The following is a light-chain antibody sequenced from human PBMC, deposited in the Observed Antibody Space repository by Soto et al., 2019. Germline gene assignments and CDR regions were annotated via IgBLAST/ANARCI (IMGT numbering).Light chain of an antibody. CDR3: AAWDDSLNGVV. CDR2: SSN. CDR1: SSNIGSNS. J-gene: IGLJ2*01. V-gene: IGLV1-44*01. Sequence: QSVLTQPPSASGTPGQRVTISCSGSSSNIGSNSVNWYQQLPGTAPKLLMYSSNQRPSGVPDRFSGSKSGTSASLAISGRQSEGEADYYCAAWDDSLNGVVFGGGTKLTVL.